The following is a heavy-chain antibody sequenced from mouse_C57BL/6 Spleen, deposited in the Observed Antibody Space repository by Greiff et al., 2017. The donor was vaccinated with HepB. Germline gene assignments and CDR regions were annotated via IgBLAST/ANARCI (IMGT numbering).Heavy chain of an antibody. CDR2: ISYDGSN. J-gene: IGHJ3*01. V-gene: IGHV3-6*01. D-gene: IGHD2-4*01. CDR3: AREDYGGFAS. CDR1: GYSFTSCYY. Sequence: EVQLQQSGPGLVKPSQSLSLTCSVTGYSFTSCYYWNWIRQFPGNKLEWMGYISYDGSNNYNQSLKNRISITRDTSKNQVFLKLNSVTTEDTATYYRAREDYGGFASWGQGTLVPVSA.